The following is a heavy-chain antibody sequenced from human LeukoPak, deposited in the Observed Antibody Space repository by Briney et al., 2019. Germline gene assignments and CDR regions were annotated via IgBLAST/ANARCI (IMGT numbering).Heavy chain of an antibody. J-gene: IGHJ6*03. CDR3: ARDRVGYCSGGSCPSAYYYYYYMDV. Sequence: PGGTLRLSCAASGFTFSNYDMHWVRQATGKGLERVSGIGTAGDIYYAGSVKGRFTISRDNAKNSLYLQMNSLRAEDTAVYYCARDRVGYCSGGSCPSAYYYYYYMDVWGKGTTVTVSS. CDR1: GFTFSNYD. D-gene: IGHD2-15*01. V-gene: IGHV3-13*01. CDR2: IGTAGDI.